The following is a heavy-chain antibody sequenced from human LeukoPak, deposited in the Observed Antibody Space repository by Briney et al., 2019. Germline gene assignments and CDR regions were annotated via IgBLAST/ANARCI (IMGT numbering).Heavy chain of an antibody. CDR2: ISGSGGST. V-gene: IGHV3-23*01. D-gene: IGHD6-13*01. Sequence: GGSLRLSCAASGFTFSSYAMSWVRQAPGKGLEWVSAISGSGGSTYYADSVKGRFTISRDNSENTLYLQMNSLRAEDTAVYYCAKVELAAAGTGYYYMDVWGKGTTVTVSS. CDR1: GFTFSSYA. J-gene: IGHJ6*03. CDR3: AKVELAAAGTGYYYMDV.